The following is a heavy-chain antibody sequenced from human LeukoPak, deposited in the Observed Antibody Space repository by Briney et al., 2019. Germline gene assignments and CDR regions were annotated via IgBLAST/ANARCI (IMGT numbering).Heavy chain of an antibody. CDR3: AKPDYSGSYPPSDY. V-gene: IGHV3-30*02. CDR1: GFTFSSYG. Sequence: GGSLRLSCAASGFTFSSYGMHWVRQAPGKGLEWVAFIRYDGSNKYYADSVKGRFTISRDNSKNTLYLQMNSLRAEDTAVYYCAKPDYSGSYPPSDYWGQGTLVTVSS. D-gene: IGHD1-26*01. CDR2: IRYDGSNK. J-gene: IGHJ4*02.